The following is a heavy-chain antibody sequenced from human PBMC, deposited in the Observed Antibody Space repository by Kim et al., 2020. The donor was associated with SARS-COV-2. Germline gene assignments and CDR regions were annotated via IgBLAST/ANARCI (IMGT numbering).Heavy chain of an antibody. D-gene: IGHD3-16*02. Sequence: SETLSLTCAVYGGSFSGYYWSWIRQPPGKGLEWIGEINHSGSTNYNPSLKSRVTISVDTSKNQFSLKLSSVTAADTAVYYCARGEYDYVWGSYRSYYFD. CDR1: GGSFSGYY. V-gene: IGHV4-34*01. CDR3: ARGEYDYVWGSYRSYYFD. CDR2: INHSGST. J-gene: IGHJ4*01.